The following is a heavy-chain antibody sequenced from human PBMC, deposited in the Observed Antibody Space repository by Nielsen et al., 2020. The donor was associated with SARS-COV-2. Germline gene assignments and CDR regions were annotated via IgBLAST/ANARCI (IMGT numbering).Heavy chain of an antibody. V-gene: IGHV3-74*01. CDR1: GFTFSSYW. J-gene: IGHJ4*02. CDR3: ARDSRGVFDY. D-gene: IGHD6-13*01. CDR2: INSDGSST. Sequence: GESLKISCAASGFTFSSYWMHWVRQAPGKGLVWVSRINSDGSSTSYADSVKGRFTISRDNAKNTLYPQMNSLRAEDTAVYYCARDSRGVFDYWGQGTLVTVSS.